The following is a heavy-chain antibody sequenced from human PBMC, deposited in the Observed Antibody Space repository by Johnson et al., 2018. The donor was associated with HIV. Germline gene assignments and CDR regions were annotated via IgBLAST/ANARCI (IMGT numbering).Heavy chain of an antibody. CDR2: IGTAGDT. J-gene: IGHJ3*02. Sequence: SGFTFSSYDMHWVRQATGKGLEWVSAIGTAGDTYYPGSVKGRFTISRENAKNSLYLQMNSLRAGDTAVYYCARVMYGGSSKSAAFDIWGQVTMVTVSS. V-gene: IGHV3-13*01. CDR1: GFTFSSYD. CDR3: ARVMYGGSSKSAAFDI. D-gene: IGHD1-26*01.